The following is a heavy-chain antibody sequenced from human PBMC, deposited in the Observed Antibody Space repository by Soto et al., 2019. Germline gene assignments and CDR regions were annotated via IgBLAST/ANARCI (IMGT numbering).Heavy chain of an antibody. CDR3: ARDRGRNVITMVRGVPNYGMDV. V-gene: IGHV1-69*13. J-gene: IGHJ6*02. CDR2: IIPIFGTA. Sequence: ASVKVSCKASGGTFSSYAISWVRQAPGQGLEWMGGIIPIFGTANYAQKFQGRVTITADESTSTAYMELSSLRSEDTAVYYCARDRGRNVITMVRGVPNYGMDVWGQGTTVTVSS. CDR1: GGTFSSYA. D-gene: IGHD3-10*01.